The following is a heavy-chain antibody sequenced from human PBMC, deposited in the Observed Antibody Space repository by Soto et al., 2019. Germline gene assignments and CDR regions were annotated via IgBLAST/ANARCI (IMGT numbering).Heavy chain of an antibody. CDR1: GGSISSYY. V-gene: IGHV4-59*08. CDR2: IYYSGST. CDR3: ARSSFYPHPSPDY. J-gene: IGHJ4*02. Sequence: SETLSLTCTVSGGSISSYYWSWIRRPPGKGLEWIGYIYYSGSTNYNPSLKSRVTISVDTSKNQFSLKLSSVTAADTAVYYCARSSFYPHPSPDYWGQGTLVTVSS.